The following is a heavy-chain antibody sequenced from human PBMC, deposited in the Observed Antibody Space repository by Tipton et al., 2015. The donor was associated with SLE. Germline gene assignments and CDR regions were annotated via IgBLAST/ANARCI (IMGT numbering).Heavy chain of an antibody. Sequence: QSGAEVKKPGSSVKVSCKASGGTFNNYTISWVRQAPGQGLEWMGRIIPIFGTANYAQKFQGRVTITADESTSTAYMELSSLRSDDTAVYYCVRGYCGSTSCYGFDFWGQGTLVTVSS. J-gene: IGHJ4*02. V-gene: IGHV1-69*13. CDR3: VRGYCGSTSCYGFDF. D-gene: IGHD2-2*01. CDR1: GGTFNNYT. CDR2: IIPIFGTA.